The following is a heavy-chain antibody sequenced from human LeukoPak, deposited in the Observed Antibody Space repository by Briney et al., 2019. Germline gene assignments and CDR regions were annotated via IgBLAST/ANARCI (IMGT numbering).Heavy chain of an antibody. CDR2: ISSSSSYT. Sequence: RTGGSLRLSCAASGFTFSDYYMSWIRQAPGKGLEWVSYISSSSSYTNYADSVKGRFTISRDNAKNSLYLQMNSLRAEDTAVYYCARAEWSNWYFDLWGRGTLVTVSS. V-gene: IGHV3-11*06. D-gene: IGHD3-3*01. CDR3: ARAEWSNWYFDL. J-gene: IGHJ2*01. CDR1: GFTFSDYY.